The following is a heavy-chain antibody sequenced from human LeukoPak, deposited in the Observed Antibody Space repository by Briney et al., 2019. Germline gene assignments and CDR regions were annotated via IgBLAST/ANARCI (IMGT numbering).Heavy chain of an antibody. CDR1: GYSFTSYW. CDR2: IYPGDSDT. V-gene: IGHV5-51*01. Sequence: GESLKISCKGSGYSFTSYWIGWVRQMPGKGLEWMGIIYPGDSDTRYSPSLQGQVTISADKSISTAYLQWSSLKASDTAMYYCARAGGASDFWSGYYQAYYYYYMDVWGKGTTVTVSS. CDR3: ARAGGASDFWSGYYQAYYYYYMDV. J-gene: IGHJ6*03. D-gene: IGHD3-3*01.